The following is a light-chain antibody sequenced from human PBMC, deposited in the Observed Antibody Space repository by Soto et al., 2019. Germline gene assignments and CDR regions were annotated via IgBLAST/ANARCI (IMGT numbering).Light chain of an antibody. CDR2: DVS. V-gene: IGLV2-14*01. CDR3: SSHTSSSTLVA. J-gene: IGLJ2*01. Sequence: QSALTQPASVSGSPGQSITISCTRTSSDVGGYNYVSWYQQHPGKAPKLMIYDVSNRPSGVSNRFSGSKSGNTASLTISGLQAEDEADYYCSSHTSSSTLVAFGGGTKLTVL. CDR1: SSDVGGYNY.